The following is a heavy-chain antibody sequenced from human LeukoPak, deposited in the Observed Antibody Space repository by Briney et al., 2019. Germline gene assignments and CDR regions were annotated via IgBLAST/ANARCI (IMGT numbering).Heavy chain of an antibody. J-gene: IGHJ4*02. D-gene: IGHD1-26*01. CDR3: ARGGGSLDY. CDR1: GGTFNSYT. Sequence: SVKVSCKASGGTFNSYTINWVRQAPGQGLEWMGKIIPILGIPNYAQKFQGRVTITADKSTSTAYMELSSLRSEDMAVCYCARGGGSLDYWGQGTLVTVSS. V-gene: IGHV1-69*02. CDR2: IIPILGIP.